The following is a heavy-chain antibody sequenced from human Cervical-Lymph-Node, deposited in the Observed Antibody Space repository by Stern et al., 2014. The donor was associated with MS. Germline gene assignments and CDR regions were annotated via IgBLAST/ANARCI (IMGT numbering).Heavy chain of an antibody. D-gene: IGHD3-3*01. V-gene: IGHV1-18*01. J-gene: IGHJ4*02. CDR1: GYTFTSYG. Sequence: QVQLVQSGAEVKKPGASVKVSCKASGYTFTSYGISWVRQAPGQRLEWMGWISAYNGNTNYAQRLQGRVPMTTDTSTSPAYMELRSLRSDDTAVYYCARDYYDFWSGSVYYFDYWGQGTLVTVSS. CDR3: ARDYYDFWSGSVYYFDY. CDR2: ISAYNGNT.